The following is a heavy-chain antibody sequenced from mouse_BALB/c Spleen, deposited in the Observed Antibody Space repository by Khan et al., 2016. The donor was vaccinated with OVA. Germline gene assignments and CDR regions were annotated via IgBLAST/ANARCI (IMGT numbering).Heavy chain of an antibody. CDR3: ARAYYRYDGYYAMDY. J-gene: IGHJ4*01. Sequence: QVQLKQSGPGLVTPSQGLSITCTVSGFSLSRYNIHWVRQPPGKGLEWLGMIWGGGGTDYNSTLKSRLSISKDNSKSQVFLKMNSLQTDDSAMYYCARAYYRYDGYYAMDYWGQEPQSPSPQ. D-gene: IGHD2-14*01. CDR1: GFSLSRYN. CDR2: IWGGGGT. V-gene: IGHV2-6-4*01.